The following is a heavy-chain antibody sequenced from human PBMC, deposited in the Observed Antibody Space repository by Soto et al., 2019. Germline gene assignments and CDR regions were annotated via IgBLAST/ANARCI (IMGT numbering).Heavy chain of an antibody. V-gene: IGHV1-69*06. J-gene: IGHJ6*02. CDR1: GGTFSSYS. Sequence: VASVKVSCKSSGGTFSSYSMSWVRQAPGQGLEGMGGIIPIVGTANCAQKFQGRVTITADKSTSTAYMELSSLRSEHTAVYYCATPNSRTWYGGYGMDVWAQRPTLIVTS. CDR3: ATPNSRTWYGGYGMDV. CDR2: IIPIVGTA. D-gene: IGHD6-13*01.